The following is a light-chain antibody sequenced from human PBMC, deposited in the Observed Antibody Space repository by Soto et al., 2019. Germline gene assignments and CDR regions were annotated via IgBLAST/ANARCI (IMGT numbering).Light chain of an antibody. J-gene: IGLJ3*02. CDR3: SSYAGRNNWV. CDR2: EVS. V-gene: IGLV2-8*01. CDR1: NSDVGGYKY. Sequence: QSVLTQPPSASGSPGQSVTISCTGTNSDVGGYKYVSWYQQHPGKAPKLMIYEVSKRPSGVPDRFSGSKSGNTASLTVSGRQAEDEADYYCSSYAGRNNWVFGGGTKVTVL.